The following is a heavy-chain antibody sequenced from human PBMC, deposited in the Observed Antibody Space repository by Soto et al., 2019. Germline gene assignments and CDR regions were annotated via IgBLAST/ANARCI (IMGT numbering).Heavy chain of an antibody. CDR1: GGSISSSNW. D-gene: IGHD1-26*01. V-gene: IGHV4-4*02. CDR3: ARRLRVLATTGWFDP. CDR2: IYHSGST. Sequence: QVQLQESGPGLVKPSGTLSLTCAVSGGSISSSNWWSWVRQPPGKGLEWIGEIYHSGSTNYNPSLKSRVTLSVDKSMTQFSLKLRSVTAADTAVYYCARRLRVLATTGWFDPWGQGTLVTVSS. J-gene: IGHJ5*02.